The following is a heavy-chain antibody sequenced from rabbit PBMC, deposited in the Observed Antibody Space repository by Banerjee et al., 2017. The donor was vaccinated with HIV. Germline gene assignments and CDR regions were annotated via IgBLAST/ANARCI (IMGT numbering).Heavy chain of an antibody. V-gene: IGHV1S45*01. J-gene: IGHJ4*01. CDR1: GFTISSYHT. CDR3: ARDLAGVIGWNFGL. D-gene: IGHD4-1*01. Sequence: QEQLKETGGGLVQPGESLTLSCKASGFTISSYHTGWVRQAPGKGLEWIACINTSSGNTVYASWAKGRFTISKTSSTTVTLQMTSLTAADTATYFCARDLAGVIGWNFGLWGPGTLVTVS. CDR2: INTSSGNT.